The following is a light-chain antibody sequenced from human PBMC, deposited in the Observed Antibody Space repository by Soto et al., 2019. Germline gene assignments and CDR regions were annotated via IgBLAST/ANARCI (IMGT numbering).Light chain of an antibody. CDR3: CSYAGTSTVVV. CDR2: DVT. V-gene: IGLV2-11*01. CDR1: RGDVGRYNY. J-gene: IGLJ2*01. Sequence: QSALTQPRSVSASPGQSVTFSCTGTRGDVGRYNYVSWYQQYPGKAPKLMIYDVTKRPSGVPDRFSGSKSGNTSSLTISGLQAEDEAVYYCCSYAGTSTVVVFGGGTKLTVL.